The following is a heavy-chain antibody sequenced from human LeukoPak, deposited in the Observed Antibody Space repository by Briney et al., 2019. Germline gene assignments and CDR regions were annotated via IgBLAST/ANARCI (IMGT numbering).Heavy chain of an antibody. Sequence: SETLSLTCAVSGGSLSGYWWCWIRQSPGTGLEWIGEISHSGDTNYNPSFESRAAITLDTSNNQFSLHLSSVTAADTAVYYCARTDYSLPWGQGTPVTVSS. CDR2: ISHSGDT. V-gene: IGHV4-34*01. D-gene: IGHD4-11*01. J-gene: IGHJ5*02. CDR3: ARTDYSLP. CDR1: GGSLSGYW.